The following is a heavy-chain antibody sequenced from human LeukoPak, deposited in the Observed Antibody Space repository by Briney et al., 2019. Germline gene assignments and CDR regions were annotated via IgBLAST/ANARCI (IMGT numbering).Heavy chain of an antibody. V-gene: IGHV3-48*04. D-gene: IGHD2-15*01. CDR1: GFTFSSYS. Sequence: GGSLRLSCAASGFTFSSYSMNWVRQAPGKGLEWVSYISSSGSTIYYADSVKGRFTISRDNAKNSLYLQMNSLRAEDTAVYYCARHVIGARVFDYWGQGTLVTVSS. CDR3: ARHVIGARVFDY. J-gene: IGHJ4*02. CDR2: ISSSGSTI.